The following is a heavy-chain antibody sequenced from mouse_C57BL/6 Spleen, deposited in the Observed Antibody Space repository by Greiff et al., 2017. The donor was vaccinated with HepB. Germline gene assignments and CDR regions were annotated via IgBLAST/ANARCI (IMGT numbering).Heavy chain of an antibody. D-gene: IGHD2-4*01. Sequence: DVKLVESEGGLVQPGSSMKLSCTASGFTFSDYYMAWVRQVPEKGLEWVANINYDGSSTYYLDSLKSRFIISRDNAKNILYLQMSSLKSEDTATYYCASIYYDYEFAYWGQGTLVTVSA. J-gene: IGHJ3*01. CDR2: INYDGSST. CDR3: ASIYYDYEFAY. V-gene: IGHV5-16*01. CDR1: GFTFSDYY.